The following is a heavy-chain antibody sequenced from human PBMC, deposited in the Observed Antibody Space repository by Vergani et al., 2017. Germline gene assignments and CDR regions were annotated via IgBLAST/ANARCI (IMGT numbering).Heavy chain of an antibody. D-gene: IGHD2-8*01. CDR3: ARARCIETCYMSNWLDS. J-gene: IGHJ5*01. V-gene: IGHV3-33*01. CDR2: TWYEGNNN. CDR1: SFKLGDYG. Sequence: QVQLVESGGGVFQPGRSLRLSCTPSSFKLGDYGMHWVRQAPGRGLEWVSMTWYEGNNNYYADSVKGRFTISKDISKNTLYLQMNILRGDDTAVYYCARARCIETCYMSNWLDSRVQGTLVTVSS.